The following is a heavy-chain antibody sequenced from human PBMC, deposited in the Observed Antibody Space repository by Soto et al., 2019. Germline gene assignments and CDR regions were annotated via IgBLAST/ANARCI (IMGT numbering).Heavy chain of an antibody. CDR3: ATSYGSGSTHVDS. Sequence: QVQLVQSGAELKKPGSSVKVSCSASGGTFNSYTIHWVRQAPGQGLEWVGRVNPIVGMSTSALKFQGRVTINADRSTSKAYMDLSSLQSEDTAVYYCATSYGSGSTHVDSWGQGTLVTVSS. J-gene: IGHJ4*02. V-gene: IGHV1-69*02. CDR1: GGTFNSYT. D-gene: IGHD3-10*01. CDR2: VNPIVGMS.